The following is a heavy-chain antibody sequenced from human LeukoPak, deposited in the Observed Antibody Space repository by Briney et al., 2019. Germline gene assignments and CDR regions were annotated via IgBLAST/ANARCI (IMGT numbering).Heavy chain of an antibody. J-gene: IGHJ4*02. Sequence: GGSLRLSCAASGFTFTSYAMGWVRQAPGKGLEWVSSVSGRGDGTYYADSVKGRFTISRDTSKKTLDLHMDSLRAEDTAVYYCAKERLGGNYGDYAVDYWGQGTMVTVSS. CDR3: AKERLGGNYGDYAVDY. V-gene: IGHV3-23*01. D-gene: IGHD4-17*01. CDR1: GFTFTSYA. CDR2: VSGRGDGT.